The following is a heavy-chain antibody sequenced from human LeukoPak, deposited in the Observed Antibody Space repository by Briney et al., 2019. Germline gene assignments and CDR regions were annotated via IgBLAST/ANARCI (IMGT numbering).Heavy chain of an antibody. D-gene: IGHD1-26*01. J-gene: IGHJ4*02. CDR1: GFTFSDYY. Sequence: PGGSLRLSCAASGFTFSDYYMSWIRQAPGKGLEWVSYIRSSGSTIYYADSVKGRFTISRDNAKNSLYLQMNSLRAEDTAVYYCASGSVGATTSTPDYWGQGTLVTVSS. CDR2: IRSSGSTI. CDR3: ASGSVGATTSTPDY. V-gene: IGHV3-11*04.